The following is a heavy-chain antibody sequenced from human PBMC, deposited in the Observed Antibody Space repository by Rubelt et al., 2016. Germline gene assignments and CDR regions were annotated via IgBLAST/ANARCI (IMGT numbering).Heavy chain of an antibody. V-gene: IGHV5-10-1*01. Sequence: EVQLVQSGAEVKKPGESLRITCKGSGYTFTNNWITWVSQMPGKGLEWMGRINHTDSETNYSPSFQGHVTISADKSISTADLQWNSLKASDSAIYYCTRGDGWTDYWGQGTLVTVSS. D-gene: IGHD5-24*01. J-gene: IGHJ4*02. CDR2: INHTDSET. CDR3: TRGDGWTDY. CDR1: GYTFTNNW.